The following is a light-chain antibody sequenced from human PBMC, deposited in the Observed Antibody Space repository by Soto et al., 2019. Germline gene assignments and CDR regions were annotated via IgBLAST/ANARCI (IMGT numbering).Light chain of an antibody. Sequence: QSVLTQPASVSGSPGQSITISCTGTISDVGGYNYVSWYQQFSGKAPTLIIYEVTNRPSGISNRFSGSKSGETASLTISGLRAEDEADYYCSAYRSGSTVVFSGGTKLTVL. J-gene: IGLJ2*01. CDR1: ISDVGGYNY. V-gene: IGLV2-14*01. CDR3: SAYRSGSTVV. CDR2: EVT.